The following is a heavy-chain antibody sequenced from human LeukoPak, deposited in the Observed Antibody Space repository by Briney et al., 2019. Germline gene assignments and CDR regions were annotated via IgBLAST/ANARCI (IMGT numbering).Heavy chain of an antibody. CDR3: ARGGKGVVVVPAAIDNFDY. Sequence: ASVKVSCKASGYTFTGYYMHWVRQAPGQGLEWMGWISAYNGNTNYAQKLQGRVTMTTDTSTSTAYMELRSLRSDDTAVYYCARGGKGVVVVPAAIDNFDYWGQGTLVTVSS. CDR2: ISAYNGNT. CDR1: GYTFTGYY. J-gene: IGHJ4*02. V-gene: IGHV1-18*04. D-gene: IGHD2-2*02.